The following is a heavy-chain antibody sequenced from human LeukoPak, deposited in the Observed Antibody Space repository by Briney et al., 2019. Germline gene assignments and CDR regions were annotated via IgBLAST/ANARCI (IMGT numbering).Heavy chain of an antibody. D-gene: IGHD3-22*01. CDR3: ARSPDSSGYYLGNDAFDI. J-gene: IGHJ3*02. Sequence: PSETLSLTCAVYGGSFSGYYWSWIRQPPGKGLEWIGEINHSGSTNYNPSLKSRVTISVDTSKNQFSLKLSSVTAADTAVYYCARSPDSSGYYLGNDAFDIWGQGTMVTVSS. CDR2: INHSGST. CDR1: GGSFSGYY. V-gene: IGHV4-34*01.